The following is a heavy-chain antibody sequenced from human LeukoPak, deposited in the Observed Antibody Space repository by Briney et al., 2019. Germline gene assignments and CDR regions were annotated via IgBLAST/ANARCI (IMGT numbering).Heavy chain of an antibody. J-gene: IGHJ4*02. CDR2: IKPDGSST. CDR1: GFTFSSKW. V-gene: IGHV3-74*01. D-gene: IGHD6-13*01. CDR3: ESTIGAAATY. Sequence: PAGSLRLSCVASGFTFSSKWMHWVRQAPGQGLVWVSTIKPDGSSTTYADSVKGRFTISRDNAKNTLYLQMNSLRAEDTAVYYCESTIGAAATYWGQGILVTVSS.